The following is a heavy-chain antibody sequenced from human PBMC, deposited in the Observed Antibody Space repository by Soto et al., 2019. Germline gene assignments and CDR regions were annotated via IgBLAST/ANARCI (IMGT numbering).Heavy chain of an antibody. Sequence: EVQLVESGGGLVQPGVSLRLSCAASGFTFSTYSMNWVRQAPGKGLEWISYITKGSRTISYADSVKGRCTISRDNAKNSLYLQMNSLRAEDTAVYYCTRDHGYGYGMDVWGQGTTVTVSS. CDR1: GFTFSTYS. J-gene: IGHJ6*02. CDR3: TRDHGYGYGMDV. D-gene: IGHD5-12*01. V-gene: IGHV3-48*01. CDR2: ITKGSRTI.